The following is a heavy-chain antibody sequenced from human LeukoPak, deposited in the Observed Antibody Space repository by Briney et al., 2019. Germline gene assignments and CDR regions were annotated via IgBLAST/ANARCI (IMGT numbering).Heavy chain of an antibody. Sequence: SGGSLRLSCAASGFTFNNYAMNWVRQAPGKGLEWVGRIKSKTDGGTTDYAAPVKGRFTISRDDSKNTLYLQMNSLKTEDTAVYYCTTDSVDTAMAPDYWGQGTLVTVSS. V-gene: IGHV3-15*07. CDR3: TTDSVDTAMAPDY. J-gene: IGHJ4*02. D-gene: IGHD5-18*01. CDR1: GFTFNNYA. CDR2: IKSKTDGGTT.